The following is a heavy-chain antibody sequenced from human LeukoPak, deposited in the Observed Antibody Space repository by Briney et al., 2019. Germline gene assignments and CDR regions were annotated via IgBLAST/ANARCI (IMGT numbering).Heavy chain of an antibody. J-gene: IGHJ6*03. V-gene: IGHV4-34*01. CDR1: GGSFSGYY. CDR3: AKFSGYMDV. Sequence: PSETLSLTCAVYGGSFSGYYWSWIRQPPGKGLEWIGEINHSGSTNYNPSLKSRVTLSVDTSKNQFSLKLSSVTAADTAVYYCAKFSGYMDVWGKGTTVTVSS. D-gene: IGHD6-25*01. CDR2: INHSGST.